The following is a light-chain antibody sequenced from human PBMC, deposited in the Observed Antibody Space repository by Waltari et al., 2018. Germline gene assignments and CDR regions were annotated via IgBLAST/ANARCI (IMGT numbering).Light chain of an antibody. CDR1: QSVSNM. Sequence: EIVLTQSPGTLSLSPGERATLSSRASQSVSNMLAWYQQKPGQAPRLLIYDTSNRATGIPARFSGSGSGTDFTLTISSLEPEDFAVYYCQQRSNWPPTFGQGTKVEI. V-gene: IGKV3-11*01. CDR2: DTS. J-gene: IGKJ1*01. CDR3: QQRSNWPPT.